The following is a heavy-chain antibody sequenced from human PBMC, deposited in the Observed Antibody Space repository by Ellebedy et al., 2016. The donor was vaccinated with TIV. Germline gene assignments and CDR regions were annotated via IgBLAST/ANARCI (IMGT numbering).Heavy chain of an antibody. V-gene: IGHV3-23*01. Sequence: GGSLRLSCAASGFTFSSFSMHWVRQAPGKGLEWLSVISSNGSTQYHAASVKGRFTITRDNSKNTLYLQMNRLRTEDTAVYFCAKGYSSGFTYDIVDFEYWGQGALVTVSS. CDR2: ISSNGSTQ. J-gene: IGHJ4*02. D-gene: IGHD5-12*01. CDR3: AKGYSSGFTYDIVDFEY. CDR1: GFTFSSFS.